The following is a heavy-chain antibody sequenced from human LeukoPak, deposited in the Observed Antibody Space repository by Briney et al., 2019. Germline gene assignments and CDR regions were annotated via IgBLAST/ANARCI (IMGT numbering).Heavy chain of an antibody. D-gene: IGHD7-27*01. CDR1: GGSFSGYY. V-gene: IGHV4-34*01. J-gene: IGHJ4*02. Sequence: PSETLSLTCAVYGGSFSGYYWSWIRQPPGKGLEWIGEINHSGSTNYNPSLKSRVTISVDTSKNQFSLKLSSVTAADTAVYYCARDSGADLLWGQGTLVTVSS. CDR3: ARDSGADLL. CDR2: INHSGST.